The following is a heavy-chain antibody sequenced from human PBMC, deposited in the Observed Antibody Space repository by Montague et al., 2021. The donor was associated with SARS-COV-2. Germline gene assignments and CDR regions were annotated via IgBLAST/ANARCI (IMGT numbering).Heavy chain of an antibody. CDR3: ARAAHDYGDYDY. Sequence: SLRLSCAASGFTFSRYSMNWVRQAPGKGLEWVSAISSSSTYILHXDSVKGRFTISRDNAKNPLYLQMNSLRAEDTAVYYCARAAHDYGDYDYWGQGTLVTVSS. D-gene: IGHD4-17*01. CDR1: GFTFSRYS. CDR2: ISSSSTYI. V-gene: IGHV3-21*01. J-gene: IGHJ4*02.